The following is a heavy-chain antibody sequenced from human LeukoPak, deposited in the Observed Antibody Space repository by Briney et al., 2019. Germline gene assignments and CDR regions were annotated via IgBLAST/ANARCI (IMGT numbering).Heavy chain of an antibody. Sequence: QSGGSLRLSCAASGFTFSSYWMSWVRQAPGKGLEWVANIKQDGSEKYYVDSVKGRFTISRDNSKSTLYLQVGSLRTEDTAVYYCVRDFSNYVAFFDSWGQGVLVIVSS. CDR1: GFTFSSYW. J-gene: IGHJ4*02. D-gene: IGHD4-11*01. V-gene: IGHV3-7*01. CDR2: IKQDGSEK. CDR3: VRDFSNYVAFFDS.